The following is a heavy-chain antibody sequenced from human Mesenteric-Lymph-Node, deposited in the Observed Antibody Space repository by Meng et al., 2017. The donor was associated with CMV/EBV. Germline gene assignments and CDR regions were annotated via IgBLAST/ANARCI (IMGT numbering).Heavy chain of an antibody. D-gene: IGHD1-14*01. V-gene: IGHV3-23*01. CDR2: ISGSGGST. CDR1: GFTVSSNY. J-gene: IGHJ5*02. Sequence: GGSLRLSCAASGFTVSSNYVSWVRQAPGKGLEWVSAISGSGGSTYYADSVKGRFTISRDNSKNTLYLQMNSLRAEDTAVYYCAKWVRGFDPWGQGTLVTVSS. CDR3: AKWVRGFDP.